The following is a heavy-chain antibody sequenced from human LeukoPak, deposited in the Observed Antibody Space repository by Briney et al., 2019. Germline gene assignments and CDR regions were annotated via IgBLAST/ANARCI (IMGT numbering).Heavy chain of an antibody. V-gene: IGHV3-23*01. J-gene: IGHJ4*02. Sequence: PGGSLRLSCAASGFTFSNFAMSWVRQAPGKGLEWVSIISSSGGSTYYADSVKGQLTISRDSSKNTLYLQMNNLRAEDTAVYYCAKDTHFDYWGQGTLVTVSS. CDR1: GFTFSNFA. CDR3: AKDTHFDY. CDR2: ISSSGGST.